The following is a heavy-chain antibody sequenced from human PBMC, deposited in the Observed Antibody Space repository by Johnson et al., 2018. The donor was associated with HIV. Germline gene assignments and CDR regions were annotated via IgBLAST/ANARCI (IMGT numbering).Heavy chain of an antibody. V-gene: IGHV3-30*03. CDR3: ARGREGEYLAGGGFDV. Sequence: QVQLVESGGGVVQPGRSLRLSCAASGFIFSTYSIHWVRQAPGKGLEWVAVTSHDGSNKFYADSVKGRFTMSRDNSRNTLDLQMDSLRPEDTAVYFCARGREGEYLAGGGFDVWGQGTMVTVSS. D-gene: IGHD3-16*01. CDR2: TSHDGSNK. CDR1: GFIFSTYS. J-gene: IGHJ3*01.